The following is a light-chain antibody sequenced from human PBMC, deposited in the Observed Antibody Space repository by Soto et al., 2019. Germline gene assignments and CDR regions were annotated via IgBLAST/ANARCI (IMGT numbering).Light chain of an antibody. J-gene: IGKJ5*01. CDR3: QHSSSDLIT. CDR2: GAS. V-gene: IGKV3-20*01. Sequence: EIVMTQSPGTLSLSPGERATLSCRASQSVSSRLAWYQQKPGQAPRLLISGASSRATGIPDRFSGSGSGTDFTLTISRLEPEDFAVYYCQHSSSDLITFGQGTRLENK. CDR1: QSVSSR.